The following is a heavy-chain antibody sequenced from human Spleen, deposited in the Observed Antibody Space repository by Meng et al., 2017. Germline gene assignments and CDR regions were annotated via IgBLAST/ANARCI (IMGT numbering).Heavy chain of an antibody. Sequence: SWVRQAPGKGLEWIGYIYYSGSTYYNPSLKSLVTISVDTSKNQFSLKLSSVTAADTAVYYCASQGWVVTHYYYYGMDVWGQGTTVTVSS. V-gene: IGHV4-31*01. CDR2: IYYSGST. CDR3: ASQGWVVTHYYYYGMDV. J-gene: IGHJ6*02. D-gene: IGHD3-22*01.